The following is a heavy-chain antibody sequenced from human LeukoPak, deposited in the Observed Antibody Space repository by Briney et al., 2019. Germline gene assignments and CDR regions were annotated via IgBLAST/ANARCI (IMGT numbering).Heavy chain of an antibody. CDR3: ARGVGATGAIDY. CDR2: MNPNSGNT. CDR1: GYTFTSYD. D-gene: IGHD1-26*01. V-gene: IGHV1-8*01. J-gene: IGHJ4*02. Sequence: ASVKVSCKASGYTFTSYDINWVRQATGQGLEWMGWMNPNSGNTGYARKFQGRVTMTRNTSISTAYMELSSLRSEDTAVYYCARGVGATGAIDYWGQGTLVTVSS.